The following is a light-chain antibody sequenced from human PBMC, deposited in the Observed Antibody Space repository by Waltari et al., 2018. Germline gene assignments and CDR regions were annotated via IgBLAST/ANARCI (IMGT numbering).Light chain of an antibody. V-gene: IGKV3-20*01. J-gene: IGKJ1*01. CDR1: QSVSSSY. CDR3: QQYGSSPWT. Sequence: IVLTQSPGTLSLSPGERATLSCRASQSVSSSYLAWYQKKPGQAPRVLIHGASNRATGIPDRFSGSGSGTDFTLTISRLEPEDFAVYYCQQYGSSPWTFGQGTKVEIK. CDR2: GAS.